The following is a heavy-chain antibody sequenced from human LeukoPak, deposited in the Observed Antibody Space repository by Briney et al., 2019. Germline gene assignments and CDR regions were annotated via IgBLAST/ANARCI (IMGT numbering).Heavy chain of an antibody. D-gene: IGHD3-22*01. J-gene: IGHJ3*02. CDR3: ASPQLTYYYDSSGPGAFDI. CDR1: GGSISSYY. CDR2: IYYSGST. Sequence: PSETLSLTCTVSGGSISSYYWSWIRQPPGKGLEWIGYIYYSGSTNYNPSLKSRVTISVDTSKNQFSLKLSSVTAADTAVYYCASPQLTYYYDSSGPGAFDIWGQGTMVTVSS. V-gene: IGHV4-59*12.